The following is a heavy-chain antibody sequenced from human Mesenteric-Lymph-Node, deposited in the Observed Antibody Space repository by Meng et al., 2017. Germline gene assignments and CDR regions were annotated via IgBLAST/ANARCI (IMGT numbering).Heavy chain of an antibody. CDR3: ARDLVGATAREYYYYYGMDV. CDR1: GFTFSSYG. D-gene: IGHD1-26*01. CDR2: IWYDGSNK. Sequence: GESLKISCAASGFTFSSYGMHWVRQAPGKGLEWVAVIWYDGSNKYYADSVKGRFTISRDNSKNTLYLQMNSLRAEDTAVYYCARDLVGATAREYYYYYGMDVWGQGTMVTVSS. V-gene: IGHV3-33*01. J-gene: IGHJ6*02.